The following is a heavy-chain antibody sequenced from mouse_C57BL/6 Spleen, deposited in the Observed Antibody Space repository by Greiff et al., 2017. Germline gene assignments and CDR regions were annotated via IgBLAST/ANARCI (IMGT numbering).Heavy chain of an antibody. CDR2: INPGSGGT. Sequence: QVQLQQSGAELVRPGTSVKVSCKASGYAFTNYLIEWVKQRPGQGLEWIGVINPGSGGTNYNEKFKGKATLTADKSSSTAYMQLSSLTSEDSAVYFCARRDDSTVFAYWGQGTLVTVSA. CDR1: GYAFTNYL. V-gene: IGHV1-54*01. D-gene: IGHD2-4*01. J-gene: IGHJ3*01. CDR3: ARRDDSTVFAY.